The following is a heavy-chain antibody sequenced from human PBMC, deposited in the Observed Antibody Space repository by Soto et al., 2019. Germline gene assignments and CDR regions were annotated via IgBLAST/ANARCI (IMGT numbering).Heavy chain of an antibody. J-gene: IGHJ4*02. Sequence: GGSLRLSCAASGFTFSSYAMSWVRQAPGKGLEWVSAISGSGGSTYYADSVKGRFTISRDNSKNTLYLQMNSLRAEDTAVYYCAREGSVWGSYRNTFDYWGQGTLVTVSS. CDR3: AREGSVWGSYRNTFDY. CDR2: ISGSGGST. CDR1: GFTFSSYA. D-gene: IGHD3-16*02. V-gene: IGHV3-23*01.